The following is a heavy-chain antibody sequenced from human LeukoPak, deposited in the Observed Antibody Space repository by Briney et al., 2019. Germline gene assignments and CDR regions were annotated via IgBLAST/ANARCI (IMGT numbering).Heavy chain of an antibody. CDR3: ASTAILWNDVRAGFDY. Sequence: SVKVSCKASGGTFSSYAISWVRQAPGQGLEWMGGIIPIFGTANYAQKFQGRVTITTDESTSTAYMELSSLRSGDTAVYYCASTAILWNDVRAGFDYWGQGTLVTVSS. CDR2: IIPIFGTA. D-gene: IGHD1-1*01. J-gene: IGHJ4*02. CDR1: GGTFSSYA. V-gene: IGHV1-69*05.